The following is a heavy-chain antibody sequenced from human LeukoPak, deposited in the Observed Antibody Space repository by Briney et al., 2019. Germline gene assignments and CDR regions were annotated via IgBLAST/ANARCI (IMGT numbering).Heavy chain of an antibody. D-gene: IGHD3-9*01. CDR2: INPTGGST. V-gene: IGHV1-46*01. J-gene: IGHJ4*02. Sequence: ASVKVSCKASGYTFTSYYIHWVRQAPGQGLEWMGIINPTGGSTTYAQKFQGRVTMTRDTSTSTLYMELSSLRSEDTAVYYCATYDILTGFEYWGQGTLVTVSS. CDR3: ATYDILTGFEY. CDR1: GYTFTSYY.